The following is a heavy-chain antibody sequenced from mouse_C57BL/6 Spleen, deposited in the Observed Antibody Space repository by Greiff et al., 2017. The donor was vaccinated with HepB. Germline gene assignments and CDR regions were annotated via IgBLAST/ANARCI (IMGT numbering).Heavy chain of an antibody. CDR2: IYPGDGDT. D-gene: IGHD3-2*02. Sequence: QVQLQQSGPELVKPGASVKISCKASGYAFSSSWMNWVKQRPGKGLEWIGRIYPGDGDTNYNGKFKGKATLTADKSSSTAYMQLSSLTSEDSAVYFCATLQTAQATYYAMDYWGQGTSVTVSS. CDR3: ATLQTAQATYYAMDY. J-gene: IGHJ4*01. CDR1: GYAFSSSW. V-gene: IGHV1-82*01.